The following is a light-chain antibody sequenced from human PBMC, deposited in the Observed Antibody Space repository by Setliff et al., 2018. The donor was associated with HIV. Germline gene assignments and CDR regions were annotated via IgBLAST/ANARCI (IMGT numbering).Light chain of an antibody. CDR3: SSYTIRNTLL. Sequence: QSVLTQPRSVSGSPGQPVTISCTGTSSDVGGYNYVSWYQQHPGKAPKLMIYEVTNRPSGISNRFSGSKSGNTASLTISGLQAEDEADYYCSSYTIRNTLLFGTGTKVTVL. J-gene: IGLJ1*01. V-gene: IGLV2-14*01. CDR2: EVT. CDR1: SSDVGGYNY.